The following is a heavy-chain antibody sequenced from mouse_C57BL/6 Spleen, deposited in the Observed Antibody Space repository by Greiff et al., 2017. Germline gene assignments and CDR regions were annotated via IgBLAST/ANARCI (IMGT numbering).Heavy chain of an antibody. J-gene: IGHJ1*03. Sequence: QVQLQQSGPGLVAPSQSLSITCTVSGFSLTSYGVHWVRQPPGKGLEWLVVIWSDGSTTYNSALKSRLSIRKDNSKSQVFLKMHSLQTDDTAMYYCARQLYDYDGYFDVWSTETTDTVSS. CDR3: ARQLYDYDGYFDV. D-gene: IGHD2-4*01. CDR1: GFSLTSYG. CDR2: IWSDGST. V-gene: IGHV2-6-1*01.